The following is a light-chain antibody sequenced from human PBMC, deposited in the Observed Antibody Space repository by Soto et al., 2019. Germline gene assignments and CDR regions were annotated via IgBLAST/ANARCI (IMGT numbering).Light chain of an antibody. CDR2: EVN. CDR1: SSDIGGHNY. V-gene: IGLV2-14*01. J-gene: IGLJ3*02. CDR3: SSYTNNQRL. Sequence: QSALTQPASVSGSPGQSITISCTGTSSDIGGHNYVSWYQQHPGKAPKLMICEVNNRPSGVSSRFSGSKSGNTASLTISGLQAEDEADYYCSSYTNNQRLFGGGTKLTVL.